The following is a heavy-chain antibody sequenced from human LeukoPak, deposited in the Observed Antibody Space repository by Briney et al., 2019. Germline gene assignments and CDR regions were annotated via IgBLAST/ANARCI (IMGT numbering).Heavy chain of an antibody. CDR2: ISSSGSTI. CDR1: GFTFSDYY. CDR3: ARRDARWLQVDAFDI. J-gene: IGHJ3*02. Sequence: GGSLRLSCAASGFTFSDYYMSWIRQAPGKRLEWVSYISSSGSTIYYADSVKGRFTISRDNAKNSLYLQMNSLRAEDTAVYYCARRDARWLQVDAFDIWGQGTMVTVSS. D-gene: IGHD5-24*01. V-gene: IGHV3-11*01.